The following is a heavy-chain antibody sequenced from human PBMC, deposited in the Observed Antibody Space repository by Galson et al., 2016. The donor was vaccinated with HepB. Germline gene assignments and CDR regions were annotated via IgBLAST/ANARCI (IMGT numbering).Heavy chain of an antibody. CDR1: GFTFDNYG. V-gene: IGHV3-23*01. D-gene: IGHD6-19*01. CDR2: ISGSGSRT. J-gene: IGHJ4*02. Sequence: SLRLSCAASGFTFDNYGMIWVRQVPGKGLDWVACISGSGSRTYYADSVEGRFTISRDNSKNTVYLQMNSLRADDTAVYYCTKGITSISGWAVAGSGKRMAHWGQGTLVTVSS. CDR3: TKGITSISGWAVAGSGKRMAH.